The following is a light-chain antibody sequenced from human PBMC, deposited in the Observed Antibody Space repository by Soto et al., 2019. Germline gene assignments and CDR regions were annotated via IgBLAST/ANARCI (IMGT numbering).Light chain of an antibody. V-gene: IGLV8-61*01. CDR3: MLYMGGGLVV. CDR1: SGSVSTTYY. J-gene: IGLJ2*01. Sequence: QAVVTQEQSFSVSPGGTVTLTCGLTSGSVSTTYYPSWYQQTPGQAPRTLIYSTNIRSSGVPDRFSDSILGNKAALTITGAQADDESDYHCMLYMGGGLVVFGGGTQLAVL. CDR2: STN.